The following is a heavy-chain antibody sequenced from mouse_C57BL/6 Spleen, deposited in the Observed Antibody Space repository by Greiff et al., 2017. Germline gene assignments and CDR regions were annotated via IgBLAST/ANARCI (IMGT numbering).Heavy chain of an antibody. CDR1: GYTFTSYW. J-gene: IGHJ3*01. CDR3: ARKGGYDYDEAWFAY. V-gene: IGHV1-69*01. Sequence: QVQLQQPGAELVMPGASVKLSCTASGYTFTSYWMHWVKQRPGQGLEWIGEIDPSDSYTNYNQKFKGKSALTVDKSSSTAYMQLSSLTSEDSAVYYCARKGGYDYDEAWFAYWGQGTLVTVSA. CDR2: IDPSDSYT. D-gene: IGHD2-4*01.